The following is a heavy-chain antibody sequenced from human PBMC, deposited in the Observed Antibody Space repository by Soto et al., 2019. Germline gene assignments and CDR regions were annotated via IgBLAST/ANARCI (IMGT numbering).Heavy chain of an antibody. J-gene: IGHJ3*02. V-gene: IGHV4-59*01. Sequence: PSETLSLTCTVSGGSXSSYYWSWIRQPPGKGLEWIGYIYYSGSTNYNPSLKSRVTISVDTSKNQFSLKLSSVTAADTAVYYCARRYGKNAFDIWGQGTMVTVSS. CDR3: ARRYGKNAFDI. CDR2: IYYSGST. D-gene: IGHD5-18*01. CDR1: GGSXSSYY.